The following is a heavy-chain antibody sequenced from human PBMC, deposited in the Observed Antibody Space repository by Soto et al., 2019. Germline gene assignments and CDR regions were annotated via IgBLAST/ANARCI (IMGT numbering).Heavy chain of an antibody. J-gene: IGHJ4*02. CDR1: GFIFINYA. CDR3: ARHKQWLTDY. D-gene: IGHD6-19*01. CDR2: LWYDGSNK. V-gene: IGHV3-33*08. Sequence: GGSLRLSCTASGFIFINYAMRWVRQAPGKGLEWVAVLWYDGSNKXYADCVKGRFTLSRDNSKNALYLQLNSLRAEDTAVYYCARHKQWLTDYWGQGTLVTVSS.